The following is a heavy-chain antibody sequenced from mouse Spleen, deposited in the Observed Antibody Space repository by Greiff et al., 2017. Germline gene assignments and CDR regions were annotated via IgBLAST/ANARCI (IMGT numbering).Heavy chain of an antibody. D-gene: IGHD4-1*01. CDR1: GYTFTDYY. Sequence: QVQLQQSGAELVRPGASVKLSCKASGYTFTDYYINWVKQRPGQGLEWIARIYPGSGNTYYNEKFKGKATLTAEKSSSTAYMQLSSLTSEDSAVYFCARGGTGTSWFAYWGQGTLVTVSA. CDR3: ARGGTGTSWFAY. V-gene: IGHV1-76*01. CDR2: IYPGSGNT. J-gene: IGHJ3*01.